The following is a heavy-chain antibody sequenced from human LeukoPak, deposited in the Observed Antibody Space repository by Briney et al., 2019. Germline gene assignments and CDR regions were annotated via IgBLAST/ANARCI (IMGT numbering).Heavy chain of an antibody. CDR1: GGSISSSSSY. D-gene: IGHD4-17*01. Sequence: SETLSLTCSVSGGSISSSSSYWGWIRQPPGKGLEWIGSIYYSGSSFDNPALKSRVTISVDTSKNQFSLKLSSVTAADTAVYYCAGDDYGDYVFDYWGQGTLVTVSS. CDR3: AGDDYGDYVFDY. CDR2: IYYSGSS. V-gene: IGHV4-39*07. J-gene: IGHJ4*02.